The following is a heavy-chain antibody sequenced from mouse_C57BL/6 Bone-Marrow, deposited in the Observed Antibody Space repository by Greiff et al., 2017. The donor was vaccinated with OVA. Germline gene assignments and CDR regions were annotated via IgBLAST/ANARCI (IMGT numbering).Heavy chain of an antibody. CDR1: GFSFTSYG. J-gene: IGHJ3*01. Sequence: VQLVESGPGLVAPSQSLSITCTVSGFSFTSYGVDWVRQPPGKGLEWLGVIWGGGSTNYNSAPMSRLSISQDNTKSQTYLKLSSLQTDDTATDYCAKHAPDYYSNPWFAYWGQGTLVTVSA. D-gene: IGHD2-5*01. CDR2: IWGGGST. V-gene: IGHV2-9*01. CDR3: AKHAPDYYSNPWFAY.